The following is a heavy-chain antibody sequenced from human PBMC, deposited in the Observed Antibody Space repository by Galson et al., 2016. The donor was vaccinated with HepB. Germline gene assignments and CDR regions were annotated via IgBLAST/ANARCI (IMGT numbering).Heavy chain of an antibody. CDR3: ARGTGSGTAFDY. J-gene: IGHJ4*02. D-gene: IGHD5-12*01. V-gene: IGHV6-1*01. CDR2: TYFRSRWYK. CDR1: GDSVSRNSAA. Sequence: AISGDSVSRNSAAWFWIRQSPSRGLEWLGRTYFRSRWYKDYAVSVKSRMTITPDTSKNQFSLQRNSVTPEDTAVYYCARGTGSGTAFDYWGQGILVTVSS.